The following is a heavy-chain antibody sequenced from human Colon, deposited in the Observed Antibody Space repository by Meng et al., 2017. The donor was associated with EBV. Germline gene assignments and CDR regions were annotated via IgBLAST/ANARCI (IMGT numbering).Heavy chain of an antibody. CDR3: ARNGDYNPGLY. D-gene: IGHD4-17*01. V-gene: IGHV4-4*02. Sequence: GQVEVAGRGLVKPSGTLSLTCAVSGDSISNNWWSWVRQPPGKGLEWIGEIYHSGTTNYNPSLRSRVTISVDKSKNQFSLQLTSVTAADTAVYYCARNGDYNPGLYWGQGTLVTVSS. J-gene: IGHJ4*02. CDR1: GDSISNNW. CDR2: IYHSGTT.